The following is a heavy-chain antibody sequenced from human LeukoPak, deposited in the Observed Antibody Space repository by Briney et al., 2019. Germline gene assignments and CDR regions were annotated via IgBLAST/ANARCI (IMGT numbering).Heavy chain of an antibody. V-gene: IGHV3-21*01. CDR1: GFTFSSYS. Sequence: GGSLRLSCAASGFTFSSYSMNWVRQAPGKGLEWVSSISSSSSYIYYADSVKGRFTISRDNAKNSLYLQMNSLRAEDTAVYCCARAGYCSGGSCETIDYWGQGTLVTVSS. J-gene: IGHJ4*02. CDR2: ISSSSSYI. D-gene: IGHD2-15*01. CDR3: ARAGYCSGGSCETIDY.